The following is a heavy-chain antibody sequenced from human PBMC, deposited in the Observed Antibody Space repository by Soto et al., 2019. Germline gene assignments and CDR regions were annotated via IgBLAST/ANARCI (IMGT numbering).Heavy chain of an antibody. Sequence: XGCLQISGAISGFSVSSNYLSWVRQAPGKGLEWVSVHYSGGSTYYADSVQGRFTISRDKSNNTLYLQMRRVRAEDTAVYFCARHRHPRGTVGATSPLDPWGQGTQVTVSS. CDR1: GFSVSSNY. CDR3: ARHRHPRGTVGATSPLDP. V-gene: IGHV3-53*01. J-gene: IGHJ5*02. CDR2: HYSGGST. D-gene: IGHD1-26*01.